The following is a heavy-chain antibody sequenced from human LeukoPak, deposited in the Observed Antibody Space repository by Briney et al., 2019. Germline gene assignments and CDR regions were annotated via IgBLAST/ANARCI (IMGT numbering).Heavy chain of an antibody. J-gene: IGHJ4*02. CDR3: ARGDHYYDSSAFIDY. V-gene: IGHV3-30*04. CDR1: GFTFNLYA. D-gene: IGHD3-22*01. Sequence: SGGSLRLSCAASGFTFNLYAMHWVRQAPGKGLEWVAVMSYDGSKKYYTDSAKGRFTISRDNSKNTLYVLINDLRPEDTAVYYCARGDHYYDSSAFIDYWGQGTLVTVSS. CDR2: MSYDGSKK.